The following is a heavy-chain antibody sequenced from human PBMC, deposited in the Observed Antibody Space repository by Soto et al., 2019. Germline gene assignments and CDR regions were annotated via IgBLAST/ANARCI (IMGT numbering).Heavy chain of an antibody. D-gene: IGHD3-22*01. CDR2: ISSSSSYM. Sequence: GGSLRLSCAASGFTFSRYSMNWVRQAPGKGLEWVSSISSSSSYMYYADSVKGRFTISRDYAKNSVYLQMNSLRAEDTAVFYCARGDNYYDSSGYSNFDYWGHGTLVTVSS. CDR1: GFTFSRYS. CDR3: ARGDNYYDSSGYSNFDY. J-gene: IGHJ4*01. V-gene: IGHV3-21*01.